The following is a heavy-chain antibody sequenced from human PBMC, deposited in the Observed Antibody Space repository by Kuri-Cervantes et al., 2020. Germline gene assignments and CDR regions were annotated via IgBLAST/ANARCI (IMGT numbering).Heavy chain of an antibody. CDR2: INPNSGGT. CDR3: ARRYLDGGADY. J-gene: IGHJ4*02. Sequence: ASVKVSCKASGYTFTTHYMHWVRQAPGQGLEWMGWINPNSGGTNYAQKFQGWVTMTRDTSISTAYMELSRLRSDDTAVYYCARRYLDGGADYWGQGTLVTVSS. V-gene: IGHV1-2*04. CDR1: GYTFTTHY. D-gene: IGHD3/OR15-3a*01.